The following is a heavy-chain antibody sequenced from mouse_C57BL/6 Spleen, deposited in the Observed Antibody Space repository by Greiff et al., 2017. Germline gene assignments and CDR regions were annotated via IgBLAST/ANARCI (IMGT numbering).Heavy chain of an antibody. CDR3: ARPYGNLYYFDY. CDR2: INPSSGYT. CDR1: GYTFTSYT. J-gene: IGHJ2*01. Sequence: QVQLQQSGAELARPGASVKMSCKASGYTFTSYTMHWVKQRPGQGLEWIGYINPSSGYTKYNQKFKDKATLTADKSSSTAYMQLSSLTSEDSAVYYCARPYGNLYYFDYWGQGTTLTGSS. V-gene: IGHV1-4*01. D-gene: IGHD2-1*01.